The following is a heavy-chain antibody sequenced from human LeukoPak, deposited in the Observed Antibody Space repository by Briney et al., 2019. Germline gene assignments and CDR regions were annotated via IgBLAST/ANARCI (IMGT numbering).Heavy chain of an antibody. CDR2: INPSCGST. V-gene: IGHV1-46*01. J-gene: IGHJ5*02. CDR1: GYTFTRYA. Sequence: GASVKVSCKASGYTFTRYAINWVRQAPGQGLEWMGLINPSCGSTSYAQKFQGRVTMTRDTSTSTVYMELSSLRSEDTAVYYCARGLTIFGPSSFNEYNWFDPWGQGTLVTVSS. D-gene: IGHD3-3*01. CDR3: ARGLTIFGPSSFNEYNWFDP.